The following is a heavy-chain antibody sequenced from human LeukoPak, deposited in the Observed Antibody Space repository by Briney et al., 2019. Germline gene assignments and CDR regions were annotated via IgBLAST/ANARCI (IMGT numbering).Heavy chain of an antibody. CDR1: GGSISSYY. D-gene: IGHD6-19*01. J-gene: IGHJ4*02. CDR3: ARGGGLRYNSGWYWYFDY. V-gene: IGHV4-59*01. Sequence: SETLSLTCTVSGGSISSYYWSWIRQPPGKGLEWIGYIFYSGSTNYNPSLKSRVTISVDTSKNHFSLKLSSVTAADTAVYYCARGGGLRYNSGWYWYFDYWGQGTLVTVSS. CDR2: IFYSGST.